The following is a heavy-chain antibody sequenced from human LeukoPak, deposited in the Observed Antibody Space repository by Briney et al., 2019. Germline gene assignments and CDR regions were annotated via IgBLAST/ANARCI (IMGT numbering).Heavy chain of an antibody. V-gene: IGHV1-46*01. Sequence: GASAKVSCKASGYTFTSYYMHWVRQAPGQGLEWMGIINPSGGSTSYAQKFQGRVTITADKSTSTAYMELSSLRSEDTAVYYCARDLALYGSGSSDYYGMDVWGQGTTVTVSS. D-gene: IGHD3-10*01. J-gene: IGHJ6*02. CDR1: GYTFTSYY. CDR3: ARDLALYGSGSSDYYGMDV. CDR2: INPSGGST.